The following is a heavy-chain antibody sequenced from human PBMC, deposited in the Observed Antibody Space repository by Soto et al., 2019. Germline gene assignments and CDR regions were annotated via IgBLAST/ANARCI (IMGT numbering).Heavy chain of an antibody. Sequence: GGSLRLSCAASGFTFSSYGMHWVRQAPGKGLEWVAVISYDGSNKYYADSAKGRFTISRDNSKNTLYLQMNSLRAEDTAVYYCAKVTYYYDSSGYYWGGMDVWGQGTTVTVSS. D-gene: IGHD3-22*01. V-gene: IGHV3-30*18. CDR2: ISYDGSNK. CDR3: AKVTYYYDSSGYYWGGMDV. J-gene: IGHJ6*02. CDR1: GFTFSSYG.